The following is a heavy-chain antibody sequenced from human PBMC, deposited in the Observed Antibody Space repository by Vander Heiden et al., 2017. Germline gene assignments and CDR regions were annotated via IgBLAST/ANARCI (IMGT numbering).Heavy chain of an antibody. CDR1: GFPFTTYA. CDR2: ISGSGGSI. CDR3: ATAAVVTPRYFDY. J-gene: IGHJ4*02. V-gene: IGHV3-23*01. D-gene: IGHD2-15*01. Sequence: EVHLLESGGGLVRLGGSLSLSCEPSGFPFTTYAMAWVRQAPGKGLDWVSGISGSGGSIYYTDSVKGRFTISRDNSKNTLYLQMNSLRAEDTAIYYCATAAVVTPRYFDYWGQGTLVTVSS.